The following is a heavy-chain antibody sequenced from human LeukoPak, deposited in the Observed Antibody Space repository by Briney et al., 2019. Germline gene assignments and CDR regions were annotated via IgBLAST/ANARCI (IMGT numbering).Heavy chain of an antibody. CDR3: ATGYSSSWAGD. CDR1: GFTFSSYW. D-gene: IGHD6-13*01. J-gene: IGHJ4*02. CDR2: INSDGSST. Sequence: GGSLRLSCAASGFTFSSYWMHWVRQAPGKGLVWVSRINSDGSSTSYADSVKGRFTISRDNAKNTLYLQMNSLRAEDTAVYYCATGYSSSWAGDWGQGTLVTVSS. V-gene: IGHV3-74*01.